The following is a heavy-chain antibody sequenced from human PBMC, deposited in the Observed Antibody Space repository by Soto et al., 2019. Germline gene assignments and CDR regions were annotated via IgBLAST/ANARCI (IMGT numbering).Heavy chain of an antibody. V-gene: IGHV3-9*01. CDR1: GLNFDDFA. Sequence: QPGGSLRLSCVGTGLNFDDFAMHWVRQAPGKGLEWVSGITWNSRVLAYAVSVKGRFTISRDNARNSLYLQMDSLRDEDTALYYCAKGRYDFWSPYYFDSWGQGTLVTRLL. D-gene: IGHD3-3*01. CDR2: ITWNSRVL. CDR3: AKGRYDFWSPYYFDS. J-gene: IGHJ4*02.